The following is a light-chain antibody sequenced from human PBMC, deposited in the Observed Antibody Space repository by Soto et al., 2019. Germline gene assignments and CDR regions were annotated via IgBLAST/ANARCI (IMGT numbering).Light chain of an antibody. CDR1: QSISSW. J-gene: IGKJ1*01. V-gene: IGKV1-5*03. CDR3: HHYGRSPGT. Sequence: DIQMTQSPSTLSASVGDRVTITCRASQSISSWLAWYQQKPGKAPKLLIYKASSLESGVPPRFSGSGSGTEFTLTISRLQPEDFAVYYCHHYGRSPGTFGQGTKVDIK. CDR2: KAS.